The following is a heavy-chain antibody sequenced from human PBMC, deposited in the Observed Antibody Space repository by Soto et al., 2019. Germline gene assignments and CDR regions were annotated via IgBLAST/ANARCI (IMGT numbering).Heavy chain of an antibody. CDR3: ARRLYGSGSYGMDV. D-gene: IGHD3-10*01. CDR2: IYPGDSDI. CDR1: GYTFTSYW. J-gene: IGHJ6*02. V-gene: IGHV5-51*01. Sequence: PGESLKISCKGSGYTFTSYWIAWVRQMPGKGLEWMGIIYPGDSDIRYNPSLEGQVTISVDKSISTAYLQLSSLKASDSALYYCARRLYGSGSYGMDVWGQGTTVTVPS.